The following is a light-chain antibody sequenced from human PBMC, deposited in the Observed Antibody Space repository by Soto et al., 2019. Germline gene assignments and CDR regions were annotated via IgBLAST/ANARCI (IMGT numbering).Light chain of an antibody. CDR3: SSYTSSSTYV. CDR2: EVS. J-gene: IGLJ1*01. V-gene: IGLV2-18*02. CDR1: SSDVGSYNR. Sequence: QSALTQPPSVSGSPGQSVTISCTGTSSDVGSYNRVSWYQQPPGTAPKLMISEVSNRPSGVPDRFSGAKSGNTASLTISGLQAEDEADYYFSSYTSSSTYVFGTGTKVTVL.